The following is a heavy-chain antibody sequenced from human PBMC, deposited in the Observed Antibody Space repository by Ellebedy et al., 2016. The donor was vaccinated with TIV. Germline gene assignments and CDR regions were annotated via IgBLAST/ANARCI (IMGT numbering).Heavy chain of an antibody. J-gene: IGHJ4*02. Sequence: GGSLRLSXAASGFTFSSYSMNWVRQAPGKGLEWVSSISSSSSYIYYADSVKGRFTISRDNAKNSLYLQMNSLRAEDTAVYYCARDSAAGNVDYWGQGTLVTVSS. CDR1: GFTFSSYS. V-gene: IGHV3-21*04. D-gene: IGHD6-13*01. CDR3: ARDSAAGNVDY. CDR2: ISSSSSYI.